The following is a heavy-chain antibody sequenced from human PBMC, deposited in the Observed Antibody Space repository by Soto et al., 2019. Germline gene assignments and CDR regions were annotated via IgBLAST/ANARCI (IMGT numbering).Heavy chain of an antibody. CDR2: INRDGSNT. J-gene: IGHJ4*02. CDR3: ARDNYVWGSYRN. D-gene: IGHD3-16*02. Sequence: PWGALRLSCAASGFTFSSHWRHWVRPAPGKGLVWVSRINRDGSNTSYADSVKGRSTISRDNAKNTLYLEMHSLRAEDTAVYYCARDNYVWGSYRNWGQGTLVTVSS. CDR1: GFTFSSHW. V-gene: IGHV3-74*01.